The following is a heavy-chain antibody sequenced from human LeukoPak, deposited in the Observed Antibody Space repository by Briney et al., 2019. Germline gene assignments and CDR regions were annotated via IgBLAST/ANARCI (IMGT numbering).Heavy chain of an antibody. J-gene: IGHJ3*02. CDR2: IYPGDSDS. CDR1: GYSFANYW. V-gene: IGHV5-51*01. Sequence: GESLKISCKDSGYSFANYWIGWVRQMPGKGLEWMGIIYPGDSDSRYNPSFQGQVTISADKSISTAYLQWSSLKASDTAMYYCARPTMVDAFDIWGQGTMVTVSS. CDR3: ARPTMVDAFDI. D-gene: IGHD4/OR15-4a*01.